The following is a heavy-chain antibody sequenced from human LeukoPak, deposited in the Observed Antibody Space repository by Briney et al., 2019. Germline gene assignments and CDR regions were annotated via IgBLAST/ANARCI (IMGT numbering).Heavy chain of an antibody. CDR3: ARGMSV. CDR1: GFTFSSYW. J-gene: IGHJ6*02. Sequence: PGGPLRLSCAASGFTFSSYWMHWVRQAPGKGLVWVANIKEDGSEKYYVDSVKGRFTISRDNAKNSLYLQMNSLRAEDTAIYYCARGMSVWGQGTTVTVSS. V-gene: IGHV3-7*03. CDR2: IKEDGSEK.